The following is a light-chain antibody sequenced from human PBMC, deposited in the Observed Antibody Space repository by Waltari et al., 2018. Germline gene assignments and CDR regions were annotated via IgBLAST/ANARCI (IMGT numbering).Light chain of an antibody. V-gene: IGLV2-8*01. J-gene: IGLJ1*01. CDR3: GSYAGSNKV. Sequence: QSALTQPPSASGSPGQSVTISCTGTSSDVGAYNFVSWYQPHPGKAPKLMIYDVSKRPPGDPDPFSGSKSANTASLTVSVLQAGDEADHYCGSYAGSNKVFGTDTKVTVL. CDR1: SSDVGAYNF. CDR2: DVS.